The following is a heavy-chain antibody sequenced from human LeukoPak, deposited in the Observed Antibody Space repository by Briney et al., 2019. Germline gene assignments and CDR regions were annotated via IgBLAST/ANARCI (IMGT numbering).Heavy chain of an antibody. CDR3: AKDERGCSGGNCYSLFGY. J-gene: IGHJ4*02. V-gene: IGHV3-33*06. CDR1: GLTFSSYG. D-gene: IGHD2-15*01. CDR2: IWYDGSNK. Sequence: GRSLRLSCAASGLTFSSYGMHWVRQAPGKGLEWVAVIWYDGSNKYYADSVKGRFTISRDNSKNTLYLQMNSLRTEDTALYYCAKDERGCSGGNCYSLFGYWGQGTLVTVSS.